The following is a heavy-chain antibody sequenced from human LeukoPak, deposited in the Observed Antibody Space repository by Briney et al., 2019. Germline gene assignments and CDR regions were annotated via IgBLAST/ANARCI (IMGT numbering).Heavy chain of an antibody. Sequence: GGSLRLSCAASGFTFSSYGMHWVRQAPGKGLEWVAVIWYDGSNKYYADSVKDRFTISRDNSKNTLYLQMNSLRAEDTAVYYCARDRYGDFSFYYFDYWGQGTLVTVSS. CDR3: ARDRYGDFSFYYFDY. CDR2: IWYDGSNK. CDR1: GFTFSSYG. D-gene: IGHD4-17*01. V-gene: IGHV3-33*01. J-gene: IGHJ4*02.